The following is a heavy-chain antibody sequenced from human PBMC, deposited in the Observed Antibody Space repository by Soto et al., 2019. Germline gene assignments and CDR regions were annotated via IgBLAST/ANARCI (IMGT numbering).Heavy chain of an antibody. CDR1: GFTFSSHN. CDR3: ARELSTMMRAYN. Sequence: EVQLVESGGGLVKPGGSLRLSCAASGFTFSSHNIYWFRQPPGKGLEWVSSIGTSDSSIYYAASVRGRFTISKDNAKNSVYLQMDSLRAEDTAIYHCARELSTMMRAYNWGQGTLVTVSS. D-gene: IGHD3-22*01. V-gene: IGHV3-21*02. CDR2: IGTSDSSI. J-gene: IGHJ4*02.